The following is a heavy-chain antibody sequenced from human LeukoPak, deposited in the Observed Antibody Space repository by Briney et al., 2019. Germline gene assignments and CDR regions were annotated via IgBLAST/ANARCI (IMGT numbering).Heavy chain of an antibody. J-gene: IGHJ6*02. D-gene: IGHD4-17*01. CDR2: IYHSGST. Sequence: SETLSLTCAVSGGSISSSNWWSWVRQPPGKGLEWIGEIYHSGSTNYNPSLKSRVTISVDKSKNQFSLKLSSVTAADTAVYYCARIWDGDYFYYYYGMDVWGQGTTVTVSS. CDR3: ARIWDGDYFYYYYGMDV. CDR1: GGSISSSNW. V-gene: IGHV4-4*02.